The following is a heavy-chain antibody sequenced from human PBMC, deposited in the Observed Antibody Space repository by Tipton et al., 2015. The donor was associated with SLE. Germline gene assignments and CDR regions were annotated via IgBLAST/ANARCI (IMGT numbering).Heavy chain of an antibody. V-gene: IGHV4-61*02. D-gene: IGHD6-19*01. CDR3: ARSGGAVAGYDAFDI. CDR2: IYTSGST. J-gene: IGHJ3*02. Sequence: TLSLTCTVSGGSISSGSYYWSWIRPPAGKGLEWIGRIYTSGSTNYNPSLKSRVTISVDTSKNQFSLKLSSVTAADTAVYYCARSGGAVAGYDAFDIWGQGTMLPVSS. CDR1: GGSISSGSYY.